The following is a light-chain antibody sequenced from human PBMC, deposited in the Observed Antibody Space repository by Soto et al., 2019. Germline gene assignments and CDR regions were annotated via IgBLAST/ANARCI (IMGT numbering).Light chain of an antibody. J-gene: IGLJ1*01. CDR3: SSFAGSNNFPYV. CDR2: EIN. V-gene: IGLV2-8*01. Sequence: QSWLTQPPSSSGSPGQSVTISCTGTSSDVGAYDYVSWYQQHPGKAPKLMIYEINKRPSGVPDRFSGSKSGNTASLTVSGLQAEDEADYYCSSFAGSNNFPYVFGTGTKVTVL. CDR1: SSDVGAYDY.